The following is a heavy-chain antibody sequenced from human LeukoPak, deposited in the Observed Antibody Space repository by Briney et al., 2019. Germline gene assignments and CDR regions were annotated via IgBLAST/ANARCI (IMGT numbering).Heavy chain of an antibody. J-gene: IGHJ4*02. D-gene: IGHD5-18*01. CDR1: GGSISSYY. CDR2: IYYSGST. CDR3: ARESTGRGYSYGARDDYFDY. V-gene: IGHV4-59*01. Sequence: KPSETLSLTCTVSGGSISSYYWSWIRQPPGKGLEWIGYIYYSGSTNYNPSLKSRVTISVDTSKNQFSLKLSSVTAADTAVYYCARESTGRGYSYGARDDYFDYWGQGTLVTVSS.